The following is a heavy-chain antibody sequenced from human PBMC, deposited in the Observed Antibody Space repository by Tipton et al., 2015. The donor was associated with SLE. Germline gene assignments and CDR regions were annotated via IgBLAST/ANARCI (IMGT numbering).Heavy chain of an antibody. CDR3: ATGYGDDDFYSYYYMNV. Sequence: TLSLTCTVSGGSIRSGNHYWSWIRQPAGKGLEWIGRMFRSGSTNYNPSLKSRVTISLDTFKNQFSLNLYSATAAATAVYYCATGYGDDDFYSYYYMNVWGKGITVTVS. J-gene: IGHJ6*03. CDR2: MFRSGST. CDR1: GGSIRSGNHY. V-gene: IGHV4-61*02. D-gene: IGHD4-17*01.